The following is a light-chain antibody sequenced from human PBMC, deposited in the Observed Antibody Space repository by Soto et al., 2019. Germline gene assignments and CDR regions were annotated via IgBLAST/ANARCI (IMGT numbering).Light chain of an antibody. CDR2: TAS. J-gene: IGKJ4*01. Sequence: IQMTQSRATVSASVGDIFTITWRASQSITRWLAWYQQKQGKAPKLVIYTASSLESGVPSRLRGSGSGTELTITISSMKTDDFETYYCQQYNSYLITFGGGTKVDIK. CDR1: QSITRW. CDR3: QQYNSYLIT. V-gene: IGKV1-5*03.